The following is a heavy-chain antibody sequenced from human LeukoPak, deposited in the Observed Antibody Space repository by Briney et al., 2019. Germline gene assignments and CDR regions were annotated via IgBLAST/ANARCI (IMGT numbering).Heavy chain of an antibody. CDR2: IYHTGST. D-gene: IGHD3-10*01. CDR1: GYSISSGYY. Sequence: SETLSLTCTVSGYSISSGYYWGWIRQPPGKGLEWIGSIYHTGSTYDTPSLKSRVTISVDTSKNQFSLKLRSVTAADTAVYYCARHTYGPLXXYYXXXVWXKGTTVTVSS. J-gene: IGHJ6*03. CDR3: ARHTYGPLXXYYXXXV. V-gene: IGHV4-38-2*02.